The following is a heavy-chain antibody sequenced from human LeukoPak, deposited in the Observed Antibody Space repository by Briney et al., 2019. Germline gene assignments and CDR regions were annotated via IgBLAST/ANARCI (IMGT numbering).Heavy chain of an antibody. D-gene: IGHD5-18*01. Sequence: GGSLRLSCAASGFTFSNYWMPWVRQAPGKGLVWVSRFNPGGSSTTYADSVKGRFTISRDNAKNTLYLQMNSLRAEDTAVYYCACTADTAMVFDYWGQGTLVTVSS. V-gene: IGHV3-74*01. CDR1: GFTFSNYW. J-gene: IGHJ4*02. CDR2: FNPGGSST. CDR3: ACTADTAMVFDY.